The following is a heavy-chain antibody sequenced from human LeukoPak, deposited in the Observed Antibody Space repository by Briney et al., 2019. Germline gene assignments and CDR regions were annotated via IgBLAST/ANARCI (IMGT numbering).Heavy chain of an antibody. CDR3: VRDSRSPGDY. CDR1: GFIFSRYW. J-gene: IGHJ4*02. D-gene: IGHD2-15*01. V-gene: IGHV3-7*01. Sequence: GGSLRLSCAASGFIFSRYWMSWVRQAPGKGLEWVANIKEDGSEKSYVDSVKGRFTISRDKAKNSLYLQTSSLRAEDTAVYYCVRDSRSPGDYWGQGTLVTVSS. CDR2: IKEDGSEK.